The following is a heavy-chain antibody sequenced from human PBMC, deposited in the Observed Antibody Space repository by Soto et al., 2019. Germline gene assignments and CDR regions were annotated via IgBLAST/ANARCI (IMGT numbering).Heavy chain of an antibody. CDR3: VKDRAPRDGYKTQPGS. CDR2: VSTNGGTS. V-gene: IGHV3-64D*06. CDR1: GFTFSIYA. J-gene: IGHJ5*02. Sequence: LRLSCSASGFTFSIYAMHWVRQAPGKGLEYVSAVSTNGGTSYYADSVKGRFTISRDNSRNTLYLQMNSLRPEDTAVYYCVKDRAPRDGYKTQPGSWGLGTLVTVSS. D-gene: IGHD5-12*01.